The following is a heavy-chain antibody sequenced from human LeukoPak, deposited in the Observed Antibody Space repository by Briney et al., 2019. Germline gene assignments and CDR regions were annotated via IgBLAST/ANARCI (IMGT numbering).Heavy chain of an antibody. CDR1: GFTFNDYA. CDR3: AKSRASFGLDHPAYYFDY. J-gene: IGHJ4*02. D-gene: IGHD1-14*01. V-gene: IGHV3-9*01. CDR2: ISWNSGSI. Sequence: PGGSLRLSCAASGFTFNDYAMHWVRQAPGKGLEWVSGISWNSGSIGYADSVKGRFTISRDNSKNTLYLQMNSLRAEDTAVYYCAKSRASFGLDHPAYYFDYWGQGTLVTVSS.